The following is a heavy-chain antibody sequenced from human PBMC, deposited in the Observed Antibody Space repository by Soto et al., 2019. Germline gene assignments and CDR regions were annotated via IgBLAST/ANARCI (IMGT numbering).Heavy chain of an antibody. J-gene: IGHJ5*02. CDR3: AREAFGVQASWFDP. CDR2: VSASNGKT. CDR1: GYIFTTYS. D-gene: IGHD3-10*01. V-gene: IGHV1-18*01. Sequence: QIQLVQSGSEVRMPGASVKVSCKASGYIFTTYSITWVRQAPGQGLEWMGWVSASNGKTNYAQKFEDRVTMTTATSTTTAYMELRRLRSDDTAVYYCAREAFGVQASWFDPWGKGTLVTVSS.